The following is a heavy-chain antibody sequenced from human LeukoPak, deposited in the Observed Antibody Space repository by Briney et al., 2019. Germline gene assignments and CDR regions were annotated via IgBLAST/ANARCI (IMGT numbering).Heavy chain of an antibody. D-gene: IGHD2-2*01. CDR2: ISYDGSNK. Sequence: GGSLRLSCAASGFTFSSYAMHWVRQAPGKGLEWVAVISYDGSNKYYADSVKGRFTISGDNSKNTLYLQMNSLRAEDTAVYYCAKDRRDVVVPPPDYYYYGMDVWGQGTTVTVSS. CDR3: AKDRRDVVVPPPDYYYYGMDV. CDR1: GFTFSSYA. J-gene: IGHJ6*02. V-gene: IGHV3-30*04.